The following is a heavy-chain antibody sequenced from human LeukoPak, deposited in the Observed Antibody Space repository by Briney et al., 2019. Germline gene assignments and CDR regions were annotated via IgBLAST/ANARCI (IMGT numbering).Heavy chain of an antibody. CDR1: GYTFTSYG. CDR2: ISAYNDNT. D-gene: IGHD6-19*01. J-gene: IGHJ6*03. Sequence: ASVKVSCKASGYTFTSYGISWVRQAPGQGLEWMGWISAYNDNTNSAQKLQGRVTMSIDTSTSTAYMELRSLRSDDTAVYYCARGAVAGNYYYYMDVWGKGTTVTVSS. CDR3: ARGAVAGNYYYYMDV. V-gene: IGHV1-18*01.